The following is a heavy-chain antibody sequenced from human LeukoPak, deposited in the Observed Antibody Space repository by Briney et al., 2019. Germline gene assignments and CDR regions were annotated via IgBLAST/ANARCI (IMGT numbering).Heavy chain of an antibody. CDR2: IKQDGSEK. J-gene: IGHJ4*02. D-gene: IGHD4-17*01. CDR1: GFTFSSYW. Sequence: GGSLRLSCAASGFTFSSYWMSWVRQAPGKGLEGVANIKQDGSEKYYVDSVKGLFTISRDNAKNSLYLQMNSLRAEDTAVYYCAREVGDYGDFFDYWGQGTLVTVSS. V-gene: IGHV3-7*01. CDR3: AREVGDYGDFFDY.